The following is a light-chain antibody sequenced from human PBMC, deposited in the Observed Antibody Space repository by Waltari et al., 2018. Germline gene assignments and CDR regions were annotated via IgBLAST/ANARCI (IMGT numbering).Light chain of an antibody. Sequence: QSALTQTPSVSGSPGQSLTISCTGTSSDVGGYNSVSWYQQHPGKAPKSRIYDVTTRPTGVSNRFSGSKSGNTASLTISGLQAEDEADYYCSAYTRSGTYVFGTGTKVTVL. CDR3: SAYTRSGTYV. V-gene: IGLV2-14*03. CDR1: SSDVGGYNS. CDR2: DVT. J-gene: IGLJ1*01.